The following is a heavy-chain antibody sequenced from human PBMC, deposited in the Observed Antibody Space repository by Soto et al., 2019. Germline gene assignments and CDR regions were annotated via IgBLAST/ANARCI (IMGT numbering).Heavy chain of an antibody. CDR1: GFTFSRYA. J-gene: IGHJ4*02. Sequence: GGSLRLPCAASGFTFSRYAMNGVRQAPGKGPEWVSGISGSVDRAYHANSVKGRFTISGDNSKNTLYLQVNSLRAADTAVYYCPKGYGASHSHFHCLGQGTPGIVSS. V-gene: IGHV3-23*01. D-gene: IGHD5-12*01. CDR3: PKGYGASHSHFHC. CDR2: ISGSVDRA.